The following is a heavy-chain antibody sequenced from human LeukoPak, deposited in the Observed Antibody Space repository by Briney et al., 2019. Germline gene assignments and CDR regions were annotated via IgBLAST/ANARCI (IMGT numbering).Heavy chain of an antibody. D-gene: IGHD7-27*01. CDR2: ISPNSGGT. V-gene: IGHV1-2*02. Sequence: ASVKVSCTASGYTXTAYYIHWVRQAPGQGLEWMGWISPNSGGTDYAQKFKGRVTMTRDTSISTTYVELSSLTSDDTAVYYCAIQPWGSGNNWYFDLWGRGTLVTVSS. CDR3: AIQPWGSGNNWYFDL. CDR1: GYTXTAYY. J-gene: IGHJ2*01.